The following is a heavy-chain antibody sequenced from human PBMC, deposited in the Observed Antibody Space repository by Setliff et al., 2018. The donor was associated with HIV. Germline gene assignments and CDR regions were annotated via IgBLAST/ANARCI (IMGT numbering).Heavy chain of an antibody. J-gene: IGHJ3*02. V-gene: IGHV1-46*01. CDR2: INPSGGSA. D-gene: IGHD3-22*01. CDR1: GCTFTSYY. CDR3: ARCYYDSSGPTDAFDI. Sequence: ASVKVSCKASGCTFTSYYLHWVRQAPGQGLEWMGMINPSGGSASYAQKFQGRLTMTRDTSRSTVYMELSSLRSEDTAVYYCARCYYDSSGPTDAFDIWGQGTVVTVSS.